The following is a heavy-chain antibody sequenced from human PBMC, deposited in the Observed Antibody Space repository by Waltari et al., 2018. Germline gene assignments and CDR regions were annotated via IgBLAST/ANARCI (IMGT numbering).Heavy chain of an antibody. CDR3: ARDQGGASSR. D-gene: IGHD2-2*01. CDR2: INTDTGKP. Sequence: VQLVQSGSELRKPGASVKVSCETSGYSFTDFAINWVRQVPGHGLEWMGWINTDTGKPMYAQAFTGRYVCSVDAAVSTAYLQIDNLDSKDTAVYFCARDQGGASSRWGQGTPVIVSS. J-gene: IGHJ1*01. V-gene: IGHV7-4-1*01. CDR1: GYSFTDFA.